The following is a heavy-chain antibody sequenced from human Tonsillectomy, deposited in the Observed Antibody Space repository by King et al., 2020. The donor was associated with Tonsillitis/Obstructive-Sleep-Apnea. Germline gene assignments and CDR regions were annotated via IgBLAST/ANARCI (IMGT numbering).Heavy chain of an antibody. J-gene: IGHJ4*02. D-gene: IGHD1-20*01. CDR2: IYPVDSDI. CDR3: ARPLKRGSKWNGPFDF. CDR1: GYKFSNYW. V-gene: IGHV5-51*01. Sequence: QLVQSGAEVKKPGESLRISCRGSGYKFSNYWIGWVRQTPGKGLEWMGFIYPVDSDIRDSPSFRGQVTFSVDVSINTAYLQWNSLKTSDTATYYGARPLKRGSKWNGPFDFWGQGTLVAVSS.